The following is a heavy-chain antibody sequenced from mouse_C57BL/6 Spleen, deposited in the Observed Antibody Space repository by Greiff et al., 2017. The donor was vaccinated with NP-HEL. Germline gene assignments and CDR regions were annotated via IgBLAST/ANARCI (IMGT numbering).Heavy chain of an antibody. Sequence: VQLQQSGPELVKPGASVKISCKASGYAFSSSWMNWVKQRPGKGLEWIGRIYPGDGDTNYNGKFKGKATLTADKSSSTAYMQLSSLTSEDSAVYFCASSITTVVAKDFDVWGTGTTVTVSS. CDR3: ASSITTVVAKDFDV. J-gene: IGHJ1*03. CDR2: IYPGDGDT. CDR1: GYAFSSSW. V-gene: IGHV1-82*01. D-gene: IGHD1-1*01.